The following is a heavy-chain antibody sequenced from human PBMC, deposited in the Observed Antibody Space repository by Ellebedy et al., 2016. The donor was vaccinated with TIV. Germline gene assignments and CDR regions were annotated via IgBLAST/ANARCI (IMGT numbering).Heavy chain of an antibody. CDR2: IKQDGSEK. CDR1: GFTFRSYW. J-gene: IGHJ6*02. Sequence: GESLKISCAASGFTFRSYWMTWVRQAPGTGLEWVANIKQDGSEKYYVDSVKGRFTISRDNAKNSLYLQMNSLRAEDTAVYYCARVAGIDVWGQGTTVTVSS. V-gene: IGHV3-7*03. CDR3: ARVAGIDV.